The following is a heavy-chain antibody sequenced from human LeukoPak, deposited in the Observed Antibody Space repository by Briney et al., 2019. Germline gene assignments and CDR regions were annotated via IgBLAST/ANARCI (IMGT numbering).Heavy chain of an antibody. J-gene: IGHJ4*02. Sequence: GGSLRLSCAASGFTFSSYWMHWVRQAPGKGLVWVSRINSGGNRTTYADSVKGRFTISRDNAKNTLYLQMNSLRAEDTAVYYCASNNYFDISAYRLWGQGTLVTVPS. CDR3: ASNNYFDISAYRL. CDR2: INSGGNRT. CDR1: GFTFSSYW. V-gene: IGHV3-74*01. D-gene: IGHD3-22*01.